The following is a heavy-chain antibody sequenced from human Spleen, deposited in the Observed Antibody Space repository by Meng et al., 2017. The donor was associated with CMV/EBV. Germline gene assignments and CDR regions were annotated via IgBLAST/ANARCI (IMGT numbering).Heavy chain of an antibody. CDR1: SSGGYD. CDR2: IDYSGST. D-gene: IGHD3-10*01. J-gene: IGHJ5*02. Sequence: SSGGYDWSWLRQHPGKGLEWIGYIDYSGSTYYNPSLKSRLTISVDTSKNQFSLKLSSVSAADTAVYYCARDTWDHYGSGNPNWFDPWGQGTLVTVSS. CDR3: ARDTWDHYGSGNPNWFDP. V-gene: IGHV4-30-4*06.